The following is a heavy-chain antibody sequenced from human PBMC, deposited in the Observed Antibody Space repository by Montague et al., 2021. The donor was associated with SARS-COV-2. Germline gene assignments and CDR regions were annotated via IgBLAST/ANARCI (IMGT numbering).Heavy chain of an antibody. J-gene: IGHJ4*02. V-gene: IGHV4-39*01. CDR2: PLYGDTN. CDR1: GGSISNKDYY. D-gene: IGHD3-16*01. CDR3: ARPTDNAWRTMDF. Sequence: SETLSLTCTVSGGSISNKDYYWVWIRQSPGKGLGWIVSPLYGDTNFYNPSLHSRLTISADTAKNQLTLKLSSVTAADTADYYCARPTDNAWRTMDFRAQGTLVTVPS.